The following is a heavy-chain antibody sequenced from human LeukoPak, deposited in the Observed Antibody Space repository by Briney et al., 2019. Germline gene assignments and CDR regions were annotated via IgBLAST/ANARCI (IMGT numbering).Heavy chain of an antibody. D-gene: IGHD3-22*01. CDR1: GGSISSYY. CDR2: IYYSGIT. J-gene: IGHJ3*02. CDR3: ARRIDYYDRSGYSRGAFDI. V-gene: IGHV4-59*08. Sequence: SETLSLTCTVSGGSISSYYWSWIRQPPGKGLEWITYIYYSGITYYSPSLKSRVTISVDTSKNQFSLKLTSVTAADTAVYFCARRIDYYDRSGYSRGAFDIWGQGTMVTVSS.